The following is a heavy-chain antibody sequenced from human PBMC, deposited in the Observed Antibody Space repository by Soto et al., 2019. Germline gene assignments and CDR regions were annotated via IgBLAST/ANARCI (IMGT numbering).Heavy chain of an antibody. J-gene: IGHJ6*02. CDR1: GYTFTSYA. CDR3: ARDVSGHIAASGMDV. CDR2: INAGNGNT. V-gene: IGHV1-3*01. Sequence: ASVKVSCKASGYTFTSYAMHWVRQAPGQRLEWMGWINAGNGNTKYSQKFQGRVTITRDTSASTAYMELSSLRSEDTAVYYCARDVSGHIAASGMDVWGQGTTVTVPS. D-gene: IGHD6-13*01.